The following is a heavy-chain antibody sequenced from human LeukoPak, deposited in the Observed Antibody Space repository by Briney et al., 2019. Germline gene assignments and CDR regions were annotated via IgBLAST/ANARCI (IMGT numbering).Heavy chain of an antibody. Sequence: GGSLRLSCAASGFTFSSYSMNWVPQAPGKGLEWVSSISSSSSYIYYADSVKGRFTISRDNAKNSLYLQMNSLRAEDTAVYYCARPVYSSSSGDYWGQGTLVTVSS. V-gene: IGHV3-21*01. CDR1: GFTFSSYS. D-gene: IGHD6-6*01. CDR2: ISSSSSYI. CDR3: ARPVYSSSSGDY. J-gene: IGHJ4*02.